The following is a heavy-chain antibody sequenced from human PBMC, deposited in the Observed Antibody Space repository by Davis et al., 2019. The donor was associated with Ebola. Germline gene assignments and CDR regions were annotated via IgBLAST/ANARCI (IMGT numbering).Heavy chain of an antibody. CDR1: QFNFTGAW. V-gene: IGHV3-7*03. Sequence: GESLKISCAGSQFNFTGAWMNWVRQAPGKGLEWVASTNPDASEKYYVDSVKGRFPISRDNAQNSLYLQMNSLRAEDTAMYYCAKEDWWRFDPWGQGTLVTVSS. D-gene: IGHD2-8*02. CDR3: AKEDWWRFDP. CDR2: TNPDASEK. J-gene: IGHJ5*02.